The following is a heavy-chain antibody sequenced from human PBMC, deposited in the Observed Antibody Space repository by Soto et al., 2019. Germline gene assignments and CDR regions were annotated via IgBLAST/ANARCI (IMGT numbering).Heavy chain of an antibody. CDR3: ATLAAAGYYYYGMDV. J-gene: IGHJ6*02. CDR2: IYYSGST. D-gene: IGHD6-13*01. CDR1: GGSISSGGYY. V-gene: IGHV4-31*03. Sequence: QVQLQESGPGLVKPSQTLSLTCTVSGGSISSGGYYWSWIRQHPGKGLEWIGYIYYSGSTYYNPSLKSRDTISVDTSKNQFSLKLSSVTAADTAVYYCATLAAAGYYYYGMDVWGQGTTVTVSS.